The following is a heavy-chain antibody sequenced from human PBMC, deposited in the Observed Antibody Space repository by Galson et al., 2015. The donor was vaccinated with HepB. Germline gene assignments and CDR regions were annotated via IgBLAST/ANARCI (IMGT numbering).Heavy chain of an antibody. CDR2: IIPILGIA. CDR1: GGTFSSYT. V-gene: IGHV1-69*02. CDR3: ADIGRDYGDYFFDY. J-gene: IGHJ4*02. Sequence: SVKVSCKASGGTFSSYTISWVRQAPGQGLEWMGRIIPILGIANYAQKFQGRVTITADKSTSTAYMELSSLRSEDTAVYYCADIGRDYGDYFFDYWGQGTLVTVSS. D-gene: IGHD4-17*01.